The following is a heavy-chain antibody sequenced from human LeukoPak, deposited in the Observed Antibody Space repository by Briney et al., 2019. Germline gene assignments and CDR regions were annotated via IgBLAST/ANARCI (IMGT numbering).Heavy chain of an antibody. Sequence: ASVKVSCKASGYTFTSYDINWVRQATGQGLEWMGWMNPNSGNTGYAQKFQGRVTMTRNTSISTAYMELSSLRSEDTAVYYCARGIRMVRGVPPVYYFGYWGQGTLVTVSS. J-gene: IGHJ4*02. CDR2: MNPNSGNT. CDR1: GYTFTSYD. D-gene: IGHD3-10*01. V-gene: IGHV1-8*01. CDR3: ARGIRMVRGVPPVYYFGY.